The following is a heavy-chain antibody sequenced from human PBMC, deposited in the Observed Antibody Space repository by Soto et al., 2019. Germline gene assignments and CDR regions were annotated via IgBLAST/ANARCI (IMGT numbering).Heavy chain of an antibody. CDR1: GYIFSTYW. J-gene: IGHJ4*02. CDR3: AIGSSSDYFDY. Sequence: LGESLKISCKGSGYIFSTYWIAWVRQMPGKGLEWMGIIYPRDSDTRYSPSFQGQVTISVDKSINTAYLQWSSLKASDTAIYYCAIGSSSDYFDYWGQGTLVTVSS. V-gene: IGHV5-51*01. CDR2: IYPRDSDT. D-gene: IGHD6-13*01.